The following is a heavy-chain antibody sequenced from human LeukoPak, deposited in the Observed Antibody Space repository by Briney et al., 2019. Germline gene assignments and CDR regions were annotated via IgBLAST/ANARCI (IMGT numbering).Heavy chain of an antibody. CDR1: GFTVSSNY. CDR2: GDHRGGT. V-gene: IGHV4-34*08. CDR3: AKNGQSGFSFDP. D-gene: IGHD1-26*01. Sequence: GSLRLSCAASGFTVSSNYMSWVRQAPGKGLEWIGEGDHRGGTKYNPTLKGRVTISADSSKNQFSLKLNSVTAADTAVYYCAKNGQSGFSFDPWGQGTQVTASS. J-gene: IGHJ5*02.